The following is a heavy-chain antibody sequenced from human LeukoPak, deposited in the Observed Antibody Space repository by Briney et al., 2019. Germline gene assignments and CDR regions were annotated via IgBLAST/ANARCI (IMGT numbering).Heavy chain of an antibody. J-gene: IGHJ4*02. CDR2: INSDGSST. V-gene: IGHV3-74*01. D-gene: IGHD4-17*01. CDR3: AKVGDYGDYLYYFDY. CDR1: GFTFSSYW. Sequence: GGSLRLSCAASGFTFSSYWLHWVRQAPGKGLVWVSRINSDGSSTSYADSVKGRFTISRDNAKNTLYLQMNSLRAEDTAVYYCAKVGDYGDYLYYFDYWGQGTLVTVSS.